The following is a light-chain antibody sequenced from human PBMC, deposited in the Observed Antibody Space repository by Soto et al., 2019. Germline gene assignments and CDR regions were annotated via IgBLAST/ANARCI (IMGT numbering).Light chain of an antibody. CDR3: SSYTSSSTLV. V-gene: IGLV2-14*01. CDR2: DVN. Sequence: QSVLTQPASVSGSPGQSITISCTGTSSDVGAYNYVSWYQQHPGKAPKVMIYDVNNRPSGVSNRFSGSKSGNTASLTISGLQAEDEADYYCSSYTSSSTLVFGGGTKVTVL. CDR1: SSDVGAYNY. J-gene: IGLJ2*01.